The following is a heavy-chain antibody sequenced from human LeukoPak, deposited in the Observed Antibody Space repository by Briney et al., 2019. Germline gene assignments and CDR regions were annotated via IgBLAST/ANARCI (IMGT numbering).Heavy chain of an antibody. CDR2: ISYDGSNK. V-gene: IGHV3-30*18. D-gene: IGHD3-22*01. Sequence: GGSLRLSCAASGFSFSSYSMNWVRQAPGKGLEWVAVISYDGSNKYYADSVKGRFTISRDNSKNTLYLQMNSLRAEDTAVYYCAKDENYYDSSGYLEYFQHWGQGTLVTVSS. CDR1: GFSFSSYS. J-gene: IGHJ1*01. CDR3: AKDENYYDSSGYLEYFQH.